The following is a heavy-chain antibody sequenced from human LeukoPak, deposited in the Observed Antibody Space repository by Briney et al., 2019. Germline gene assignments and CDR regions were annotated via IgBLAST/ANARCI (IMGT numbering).Heavy chain of an antibody. V-gene: IGHV3-23*01. CDR2: ISDTGQTT. Sequence: GGSLRLSCVGSGFTFRSHAMSWVRQAPGEGLQWVSTISDTGQTTYYRDSVRDRFSISRDDSKNTLFLQMNSLGVEDTAVYYCARGGGYDYGFLDEGGQGTLVAVS. CDR3: ARGGGYDYGFLDE. CDR1: GFTFRSHA. D-gene: IGHD3-10*01. J-gene: IGHJ4*02.